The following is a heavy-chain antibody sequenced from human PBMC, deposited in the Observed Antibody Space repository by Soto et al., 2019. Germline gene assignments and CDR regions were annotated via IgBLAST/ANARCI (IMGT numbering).Heavy chain of an antibody. CDR3: AKGYCSGGSCYFDY. D-gene: IGHD2-15*01. V-gene: IGHV1-18*01. CDR2: ISAYNGNT. Sequence: GASVEVSCKASGYTFASYGSSWVRQAPGQGLEWMGWISAYNGNTNYAQKLQGRVTMTTDTSTSTAYMELRSLRSDDTAVYYCAKGYCSGGSCYFDYWGQGTLVTVSS. J-gene: IGHJ4*02. CDR1: GYTFASYG.